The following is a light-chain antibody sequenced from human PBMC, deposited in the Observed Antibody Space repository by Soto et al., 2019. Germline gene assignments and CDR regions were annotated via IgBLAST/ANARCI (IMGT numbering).Light chain of an antibody. Sequence: IQLTQSPSSLSASVGDRVTITCRASQDISGYVAWYQQRPGRAPQLLIYAASALQTGVPSRFSGSGSGTDFTLTITSLQPEDFGTYYCQQSFSNYFTFGGGTKVEI. CDR2: AAS. V-gene: IGKV1-9*01. CDR3: QQSFSNYFT. CDR1: QDISGY. J-gene: IGKJ4*01.